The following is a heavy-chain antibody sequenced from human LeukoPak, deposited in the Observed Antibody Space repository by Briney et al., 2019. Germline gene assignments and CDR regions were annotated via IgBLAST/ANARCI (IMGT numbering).Heavy chain of an antibody. CDR1: GFTFSSYS. Sequence: WGSLTLSCTASGFTFSSYSMNGVSQAPGKGLEWVSSISSCCSYIYYADSVKARFAISRDSANKSLYLQMNSLRAEDTAVYYCATYKRRACPVDYWGQGTLVTVSS. CDR2: ISSCCSYI. CDR3: ATYKRRACPVDY. V-gene: IGHV3-21*01. J-gene: IGHJ4*02. D-gene: IGHD1-14*01.